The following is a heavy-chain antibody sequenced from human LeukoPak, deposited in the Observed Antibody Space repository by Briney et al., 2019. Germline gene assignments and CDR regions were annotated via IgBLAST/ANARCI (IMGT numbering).Heavy chain of an antibody. Sequence: GGSLRLSCAASGFTFSNYEMNWVCQAPGKGLEWVSYISYSGSIIYYADSVKGRFTISRDNAKNSLYLQMNSLRAEDTAVYYCARGAVVAGTGGYWGQGTPVTVSS. J-gene: IGHJ4*02. V-gene: IGHV3-48*03. D-gene: IGHD6-19*01. CDR1: GFTFSNYE. CDR2: ISYSGSII. CDR3: ARGAVVAGTGGY.